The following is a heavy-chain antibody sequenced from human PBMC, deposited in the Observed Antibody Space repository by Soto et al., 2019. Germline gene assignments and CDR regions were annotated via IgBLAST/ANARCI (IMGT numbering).Heavy chain of an antibody. CDR1: GFTVINNW. CDR2: IYSGGST. J-gene: IGHJ6*02. Sequence: EVQLVETGGGLIQPGGSLRLSCAASGFTVINNWMSWVRQAPGKGLEWVSLIYSGGSTFYTDSVKGRFIISRDNSKNTLYLQMNSLRVEDTAVYYCAFITTPVRWVQGTTVTVSS. D-gene: IGHD1-1*01. CDR3: AFITTPVR. V-gene: IGHV3-53*02.